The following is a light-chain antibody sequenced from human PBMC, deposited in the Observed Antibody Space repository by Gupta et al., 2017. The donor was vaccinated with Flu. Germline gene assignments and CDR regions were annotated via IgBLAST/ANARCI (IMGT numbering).Light chain of an antibody. Sequence: ETILTQSPGTLSWPPWERAALSCRASQTVSSNYLAWYQQKPGQAPRLLIYGAIYRATGIPDRFSGSGSGTDFTLTISRLEPEDFAVYYCQQYGSSQYSFGQGTELEIK. J-gene: IGKJ2*03. CDR2: GAI. V-gene: IGKV3-20*01. CDR1: QTVSSNY. CDR3: QQYGSSQYS.